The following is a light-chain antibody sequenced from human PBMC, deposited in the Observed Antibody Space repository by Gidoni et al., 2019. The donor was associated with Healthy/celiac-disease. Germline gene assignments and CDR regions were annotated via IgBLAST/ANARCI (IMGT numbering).Light chain of an antibody. Sequence: IVMTQSPLSLPVTPGEPASIPCRSSQCQLHSNGYNYLDWYLQKPGQSPQLLIYLGSNRAYGVADRFSGSGSGTDFTLKISRVEAEDVGVYYCMQALQTPITFGQGTRLEIK. CDR1: QCQLHSNGYNY. CDR2: LGS. V-gene: IGKV2-28*01. J-gene: IGKJ5*01. CDR3: MQALQTPIT.